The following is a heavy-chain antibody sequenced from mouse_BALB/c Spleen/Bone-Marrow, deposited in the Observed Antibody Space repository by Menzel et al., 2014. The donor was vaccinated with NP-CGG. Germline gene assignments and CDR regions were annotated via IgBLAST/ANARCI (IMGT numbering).Heavy chain of an antibody. CDR2: IAPESVST. CDR3: ARGDNSDY. Sequence: DLVKPGASVKLSCKASGYAFTSYWINWIKQRPGQGLEWIGRIAPESVSTYYNEMFKGKATLTVDTSSSTAYIQLSSLSSEDSAVYFCARGDNSDYWGQGTTLTVSS. J-gene: IGHJ2*01. CDR1: GYAFTSYW. V-gene: IGHV1S41*01.